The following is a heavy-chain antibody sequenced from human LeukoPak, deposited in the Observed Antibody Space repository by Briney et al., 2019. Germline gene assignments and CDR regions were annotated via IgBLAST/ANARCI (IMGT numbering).Heavy chain of an antibody. J-gene: IGHJ4*02. CDR3: ARGGEDYDFWSGYPGVDYFDY. CDR2: IYKSGST. D-gene: IGHD3-3*01. CDR1: GGSISSGSYY. V-gene: IGHV4-61*02. Sequence: SETLSLTCTVSGGSISSGSYYWSWIRQPAGKGLEWIGRIYKSGSTNSNPSLKSRVTISVATSKTQFSLKLSSVTAADTAVYYCARGGEDYDFWSGYPGVDYFDYWGQGTLVTVSS.